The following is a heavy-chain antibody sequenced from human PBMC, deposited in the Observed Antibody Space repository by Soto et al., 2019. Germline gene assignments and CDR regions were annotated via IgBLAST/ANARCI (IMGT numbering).Heavy chain of an antibody. Sequence: SLRLSCAASVFTFSSYGIHWVRQAPGKGLEWVAVIWYDGSNKYYADSVKGRFTISRDNSKNTLYLQMNSLRAEDTAVYYCAASRTYYYYGMDVWGQGTTVTVSS. D-gene: IGHD6-6*01. V-gene: IGHV3-33*01. CDR1: VFTFSSYG. J-gene: IGHJ6*02. CDR2: IWYDGSNK. CDR3: AASRTYYYYGMDV.